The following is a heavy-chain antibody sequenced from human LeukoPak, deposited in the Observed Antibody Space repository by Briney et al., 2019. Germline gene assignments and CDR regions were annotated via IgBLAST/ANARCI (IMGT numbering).Heavy chain of an antibody. V-gene: IGHV4-59*05. Sequence: SETLSLTCTVSGGSISSYYWSWIRQPPGKGLEWIGSIYYSGSTYYNPSLKSRVTISVDTSKNQFSLKLSSVTAADTAVYYCARQGIVENWFDPWGQGTLVTVSS. D-gene: IGHD3-22*01. CDR2: IYYSGST. CDR3: ARQGIVENWFDP. J-gene: IGHJ5*02. CDR1: GGSISSYY.